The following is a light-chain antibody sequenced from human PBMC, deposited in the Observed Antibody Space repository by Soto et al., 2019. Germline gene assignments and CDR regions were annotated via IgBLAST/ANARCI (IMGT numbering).Light chain of an antibody. CDR2: AAS. CDR1: QGISSS. J-gene: IGKJ4*01. V-gene: IGKV1-9*01. Sequence: DIQLTQSPSFLSASVGDRVTITCRARQGISSSLAWYQQKPGKAPKLLIYAASTLHSGVPSRFSGSGSGTEFTLTIRSLQPEDFATYYCQQLNSYLALTFGGGTKVEIK. CDR3: QQLNSYLALT.